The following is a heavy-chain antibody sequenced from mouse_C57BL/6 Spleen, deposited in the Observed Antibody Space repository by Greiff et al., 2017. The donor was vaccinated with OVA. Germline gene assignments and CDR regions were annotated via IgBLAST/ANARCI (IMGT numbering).Heavy chain of an antibody. CDR1: GYTFTSYW. Sequence: VQLQQSGAELVKPGASVKMSCKASGYTFTSYWITWVKQRPGQGLEWIGDIYPGSGSTNYNEKFKSKATLTVDTSSSTAYMQLNSLTSEDSAVYYCARSDSLSYGGSPFAYWGQGTLVTVSA. J-gene: IGHJ3*01. CDR2: IYPGSGST. D-gene: IGHD1-1*01. V-gene: IGHV1-55*01. CDR3: ARSDSLSYGGSPFAY.